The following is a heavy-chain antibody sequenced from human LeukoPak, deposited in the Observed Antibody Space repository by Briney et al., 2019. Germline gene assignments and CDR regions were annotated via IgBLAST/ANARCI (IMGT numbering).Heavy chain of an antibody. D-gene: IGHD6-13*01. V-gene: IGHV1-69*13. Sequence: SVKVSCKASGGTFSSYAISWVRQAPGQGLEWMGGIIPIFGTANYAQKFQGRVTITADESTSTAYMELSSQRSEDTAVYYCARDRVVIAAAGTMGAFDIWGQGTMVTVSS. CDR2: IIPIFGTA. CDR1: GGTFSSYA. CDR3: ARDRVVIAAAGTMGAFDI. J-gene: IGHJ3*02.